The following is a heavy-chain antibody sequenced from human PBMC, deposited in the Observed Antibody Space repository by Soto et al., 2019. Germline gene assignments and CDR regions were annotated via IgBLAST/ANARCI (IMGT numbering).Heavy chain of an antibody. CDR2: IYYSGST. CDR3: ARLIKGYSYGYVWFDP. Sequence: SLTCTVSGGSISSSSYYWGWIRQPPGKGLEWIGSIYYSGSTYYNPSLKSRVTISVDTSKNQFSLKLSSVTAADTAVYYCARLIKGYSYGYVWFDPWGQGTLVSVSS. V-gene: IGHV4-39*01. CDR1: GGSISSSSYY. D-gene: IGHD5-18*01. J-gene: IGHJ5*02.